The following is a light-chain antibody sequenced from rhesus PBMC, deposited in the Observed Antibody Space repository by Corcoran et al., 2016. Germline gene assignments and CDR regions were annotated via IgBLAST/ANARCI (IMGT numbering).Light chain of an antibody. V-gene: IGKV3-42*03. CDR3: QQYSNWPYS. CDR2: GAS. Sequence: EIVLTQSPAILSLSPGERATLSCRASQSVSSSLAWYQQKPGQVPRLLIYGASTRATGIPDRFSGRGSGTDCTLTISSLEPEDFVVYYCQQYSNWPYSFGQGTKVEIK. J-gene: IGKJ2*01. CDR1: QSVSSS.